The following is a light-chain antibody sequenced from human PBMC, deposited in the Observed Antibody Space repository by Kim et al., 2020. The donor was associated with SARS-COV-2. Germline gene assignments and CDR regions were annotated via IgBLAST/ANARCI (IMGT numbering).Light chain of an antibody. CDR2: KAS. Sequence: DIQMTQSPSTLSASVGDRVTITCRASQSIGSWLAWYQQKPGKAPKLLIYKASSLESGVPSRFSGSGSGTEFTLTISSLQPDDFATYYCQQYNSYSGTFGQGTKVVIK. V-gene: IGKV1-5*03. CDR3: QQYNSYSGT. CDR1: QSIGSW. J-gene: IGKJ1*01.